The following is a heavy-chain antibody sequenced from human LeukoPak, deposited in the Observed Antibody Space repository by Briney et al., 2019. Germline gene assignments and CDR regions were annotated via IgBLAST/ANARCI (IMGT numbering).Heavy chain of an antibody. V-gene: IGHV3-23*01. CDR1: GFTFSSYA. CDR2: ISGSGGST. D-gene: IGHD5-18*01. J-gene: IGHJ6*03. Sequence: PGGSLRLSCAASGFTFSSYAMSWVRQAPGKGLEWVSAISGSGGSTYYADSVEGRFTISRDNSKNTLYLQMNSLRAEDTAVYYCVVDTAMSPYYMDVWGKGTTVTISS. CDR3: VVDTAMSPYYMDV.